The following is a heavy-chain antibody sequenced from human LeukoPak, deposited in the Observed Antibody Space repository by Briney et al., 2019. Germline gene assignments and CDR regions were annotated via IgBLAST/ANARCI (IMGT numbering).Heavy chain of an antibody. CDR3: ARVGKAYCGAYCYPPGAFDI. D-gene: IGHD2-21*02. J-gene: IGHJ3*02. CDR2: IYHSGST. CDR1: HYSISSTYY. Sequence: PSETLSLTCTVSHYSISSTYYWGWIRQPPGKGLEWIASIYHSGSTHYNPSLKSRVTISIDTPKNQFSLKINSVTAADTAMYFCARVGKAYCGAYCYPPGAFDIWGQGTMVTVSS. V-gene: IGHV4-38-2*02.